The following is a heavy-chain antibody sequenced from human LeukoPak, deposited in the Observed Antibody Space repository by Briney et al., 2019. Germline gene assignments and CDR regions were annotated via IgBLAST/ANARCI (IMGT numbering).Heavy chain of an antibody. CDR3: ARDWEGMDV. V-gene: IGHV3-30*04. Sequence: PGGSLRLSCAASGFTFSSYAMHWVRQAPGKGLEWVAVISYDGSNKYYADSVKGRFTISRDNSKNTLYLQMNSLRAEDTAVYYCARDWEGMDVWGQGTTVTVSS. CDR2: ISYDGSNK. D-gene: IGHD1-26*01. J-gene: IGHJ6*02. CDR1: GFTFSSYA.